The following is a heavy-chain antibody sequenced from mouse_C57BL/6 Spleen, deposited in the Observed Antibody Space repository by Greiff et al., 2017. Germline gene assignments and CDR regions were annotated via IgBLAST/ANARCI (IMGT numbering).Heavy chain of an antibody. Sequence: EVQGVESGGGLVKPGGSLKLSCAASGFTFSSYAMSRVRQTPEKRLEWVATISDGGSYTYYPDNVKGRFTISRDNAKNNLYLQMSHLKSEDTAMYYCAREDYGSSYLDYWGQGTTLTVSS. J-gene: IGHJ2*01. D-gene: IGHD1-1*01. V-gene: IGHV5-4*01. CDR3: AREDYGSSYLDY. CDR2: ISDGGSYT. CDR1: GFTFSSYA.